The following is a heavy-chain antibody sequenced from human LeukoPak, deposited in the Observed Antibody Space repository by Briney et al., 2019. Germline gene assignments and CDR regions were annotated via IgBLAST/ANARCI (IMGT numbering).Heavy chain of an antibody. CDR1: GFTFSNYA. Sequence: GGSLRLSCAASGFTFSNYAMSWVRQAPGKGLEWVSAISNNGGYTYYADSVQGRFTISRDNSKSTLCLQMNSLRAEDTAVYYCAKQLGYCSDGSCYFPYWGQGTLVTVSS. CDR3: AKQLGYCSDGSCYFPY. J-gene: IGHJ4*02. V-gene: IGHV3-23*01. D-gene: IGHD2-15*01. CDR2: ISNNGGYT.